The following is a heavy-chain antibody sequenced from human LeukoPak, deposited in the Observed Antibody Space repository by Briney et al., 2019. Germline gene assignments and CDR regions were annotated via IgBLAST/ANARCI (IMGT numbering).Heavy chain of an antibody. V-gene: IGHV3-23*01. D-gene: IGHD1-14*01. CDR1: GFTFSSYV. CDR3: ARGPDHGAFDI. J-gene: IGHJ3*02. CDR2: ISGSGGST. Sequence: GGSLRLSCAASGFTFSSYVMSWVRQARGKGLEWVSAISGSGGSTYYADSVKGRFTISRDNSKNTLYVQMNSLRVEDTAVYYCARGPDHGAFDIWGQGTMVTVSS.